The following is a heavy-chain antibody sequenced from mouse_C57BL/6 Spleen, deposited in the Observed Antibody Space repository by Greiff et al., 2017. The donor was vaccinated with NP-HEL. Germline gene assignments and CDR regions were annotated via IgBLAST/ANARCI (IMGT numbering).Heavy chain of an antibody. CDR1: GYSFTSYY. V-gene: IGHV1-66*01. CDR3: ARGGDYYGSSYSYWYFDV. D-gene: IGHD1-1*01. J-gene: IGHJ1*03. CDR2: IYPGSGNT. Sequence: VQLQQSGPELVKPGASVKISCKASGYSFTSYYIHWVKQRPGQGLEWIGWIYPGSGNTKYNEKFKGKATLTADTSSSTAYMQLSSLTSEDSAVYYCARGGDYYGSSYSYWYFDVWGTGTTVTVSS.